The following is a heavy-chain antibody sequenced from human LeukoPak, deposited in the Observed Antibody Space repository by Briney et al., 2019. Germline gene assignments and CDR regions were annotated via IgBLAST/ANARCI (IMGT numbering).Heavy chain of an antibody. CDR3: ARDLVDTAMVTSDY. J-gene: IGHJ4*02. D-gene: IGHD5-18*01. V-gene: IGHV1-18*01. CDR2: ISAYNGNT. Sequence: ASVKVSCKASGYTFTSYGISWVRQAPGQGLEWMGWISAYNGNTNYAQKLQGRVTMTTDTSTSTAYMEPRSLRSDDTAVYYCARDLVDTAMVTSDYWGQGTLVTVSS. CDR1: GYTFTSYG.